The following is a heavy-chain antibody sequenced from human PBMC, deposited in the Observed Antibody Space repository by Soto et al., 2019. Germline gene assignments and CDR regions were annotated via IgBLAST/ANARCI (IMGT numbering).Heavy chain of an antibody. J-gene: IGHJ4*02. Sequence: PSETLSLTCTVSGGSISSSSYYWGWIRQPPGKGLEWIGSIYYSGRTYYNPSLKSRVTISVDTSKNQFSLKLSSVTAADTAVYYCARLSYCSGGGCYSDYFDYWGQGTLVTVSS. CDR1: GGSISSSSYY. V-gene: IGHV4-39*01. CDR3: ARLSYCSGGGCYSDYFDY. D-gene: IGHD2-15*01. CDR2: IYYSGRT.